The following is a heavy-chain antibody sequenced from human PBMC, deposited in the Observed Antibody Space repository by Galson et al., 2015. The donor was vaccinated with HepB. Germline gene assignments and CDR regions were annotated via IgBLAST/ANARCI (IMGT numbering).Heavy chain of an antibody. J-gene: IGHJ4*02. CDR2: IIPVFGTA. V-gene: IGHV1-69*13. CDR1: GGTFSSYA. Sequence: SVKVSCKASGGTFSSYAISWVRQAPGQGLEWMGGIIPVFGTANYAQKFQGRVTITADESTSTAYMELSSLRTEDTAVYYCARVEVATTKGGLNYWGQGTLVTVSS. CDR3: ARVEVATTKGGLNY. D-gene: IGHD5-12*01.